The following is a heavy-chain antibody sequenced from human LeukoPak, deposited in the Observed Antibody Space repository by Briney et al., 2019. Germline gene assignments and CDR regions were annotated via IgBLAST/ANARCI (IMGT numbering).Heavy chain of an antibody. CDR2: INPNSGGT. Sequence: ASVKVSCKASGYTTTGYYMHWVRQAAGQGLEWMGWINPNSGGTNYAQKFQGRVTMTRDTSISTAYMELSRLRSDDTAVYYCARGYYDSSGYYQNWFDPWGQGTLVTVSS. V-gene: IGHV1-2*02. CDR1: GYTTTGYY. CDR3: ARGYYDSSGYYQNWFDP. J-gene: IGHJ5*02. D-gene: IGHD3-22*01.